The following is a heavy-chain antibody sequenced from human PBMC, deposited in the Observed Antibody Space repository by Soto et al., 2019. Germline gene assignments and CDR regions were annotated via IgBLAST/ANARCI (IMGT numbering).Heavy chain of an antibody. D-gene: IGHD3-10*01. CDR1: GYSISSGYY. J-gene: IGHJ6*02. CDR3: ARGGSLEWPEDYYYYYYGMDV. V-gene: IGHV4-38-2*02. CDR2: IYHSGST. Sequence: SETLSLTCTVSGYSISSGYYWGWIRQPPGKGLEWIGSIYHSGSTYYNPSLKSRVTISVDTSKNQFSLKLSSVTAADTAVYYCARGGSLEWPEDYYYYYYGMDVWGQGTTVTVSS.